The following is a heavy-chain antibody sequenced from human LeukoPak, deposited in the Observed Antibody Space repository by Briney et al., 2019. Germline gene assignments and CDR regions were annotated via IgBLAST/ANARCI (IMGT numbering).Heavy chain of an antibody. J-gene: IGHJ4*02. Sequence: SETLSLTCAVYGGSFSGYYWSWIRQPPGKGLEWIGYIYHSGSTYYNPSLKSRVTISVDRSKNQFSLKLSSVTAADTAVYCCASSYLSIESDSSGYSFDYWGQGTLVTVSS. D-gene: IGHD3-22*01. V-gene: IGHV4-34*01. CDR2: IYHSGST. CDR3: ASSYLSIESDSSGYSFDY. CDR1: GGSFSGYY.